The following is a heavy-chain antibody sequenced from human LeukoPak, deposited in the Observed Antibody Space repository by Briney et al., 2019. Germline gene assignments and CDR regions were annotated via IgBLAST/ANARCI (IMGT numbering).Heavy chain of an antibody. Sequence: HPWGSLSLSCSASGFTFSSNAMSWVPQAPGKGLEWVSNLSGSGGSTYYEDYVKGRFTSSRDNTKTTLYLQMNSLRAEDTVVYYCAKDSPPPFDIWGQGTVVTVSS. CDR1: GFTFSSNA. CDR3: AKDSPPPFDI. V-gene: IGHV3-23*01. CDR2: LSGSGGST. J-gene: IGHJ3*02.